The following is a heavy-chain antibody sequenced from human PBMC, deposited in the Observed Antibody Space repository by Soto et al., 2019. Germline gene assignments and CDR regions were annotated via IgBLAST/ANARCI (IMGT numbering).Heavy chain of an antibody. Sequence: GGSLRLSCAASGFTFSSYAMSWVRQAPGKGLEWVSAISGSGGSTYYADSVKGRFTISRDNSKNTLYLQMNSLRAEDTAVYYCAKDGAIFGVVIGFSDYWGQGTLVTVSS. CDR1: GFTFSSYA. CDR3: AKDGAIFGVVIGFSDY. D-gene: IGHD3-3*01. CDR2: ISGSGGST. V-gene: IGHV3-23*01. J-gene: IGHJ4*02.